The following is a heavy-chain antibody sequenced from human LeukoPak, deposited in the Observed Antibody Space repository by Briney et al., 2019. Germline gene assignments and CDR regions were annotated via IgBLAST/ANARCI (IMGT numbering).Heavy chain of an antibody. CDR1: GGSFSGYY. CDR2: INHSGST. J-gene: IGHJ4*02. D-gene: IGHD6-13*01. CDR3: ARGLAYWEAAAVTESPPVYFDY. V-gene: IGHV4-34*01. Sequence: SETLSLTCAVYGGSFSGYYWSWIRQPPGKGLEWIGEINHSGSTNYNPSLKSRVTISVDTSKNQFSLKLSSVTAADTAVYYCARGLAYWEAAAVTESPPVYFDYWGQGTLVTVSS.